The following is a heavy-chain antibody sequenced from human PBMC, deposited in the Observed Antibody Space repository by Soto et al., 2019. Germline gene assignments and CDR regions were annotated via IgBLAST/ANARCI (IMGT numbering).Heavy chain of an antibody. CDR2: INQSGTT. CDR3: ARDIITVIGGEIYYYFGMDV. D-gene: IGHD3-10*01. Sequence: VDLHQWGAGVLRPSETLSLTCAVNVGSFREYYWSWLRQPPGKGLECIGEINQSGTTHYNPSLKRRINISVDTSNYQFSLYLTSGTGADPATYYCARDIITVIGGEIYYYFGMDVWGQGTTVTVPS. V-gene: IGHV4-34*01. CDR1: VGSFREYY. J-gene: IGHJ6*02.